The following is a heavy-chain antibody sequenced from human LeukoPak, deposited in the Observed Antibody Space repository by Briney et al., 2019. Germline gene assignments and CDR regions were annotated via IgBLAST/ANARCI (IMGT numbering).Heavy chain of an antibody. J-gene: IGHJ4*02. D-gene: IGHD6-13*01. V-gene: IGHV3-48*04. Sequence: GGSLRLSCAASGFTFSSYSMNWVRQAPGKGLEWVSYISGSSSTIHYADSVKGRFTISRDNAKNSVYLQMNSLRAEDTATYYCATTLNVATAGYFWGQGTVVTVSS. CDR2: ISGSSSTI. CDR3: ATTLNVATAGYF. CDR1: GFTFSSYS.